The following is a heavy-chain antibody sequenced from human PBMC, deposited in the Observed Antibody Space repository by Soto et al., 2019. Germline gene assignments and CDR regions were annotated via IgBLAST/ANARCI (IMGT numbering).Heavy chain of an antibody. Sequence: SETLSLTCTVAGDSISSGDYYWSWIRQPPGKGLEWIGCIYYSGNTYYNPSLKRRVTISVDRSKNQFSLKLSSVTAADTAVYYCARERPDGARLDPWGQGTLVTVSS. D-gene: IGHD6-6*01. CDR2: IYYSGNT. J-gene: IGHJ5*02. V-gene: IGHV4-30-4*01. CDR1: GDSISSGDYY. CDR3: ARERPDGARLDP.